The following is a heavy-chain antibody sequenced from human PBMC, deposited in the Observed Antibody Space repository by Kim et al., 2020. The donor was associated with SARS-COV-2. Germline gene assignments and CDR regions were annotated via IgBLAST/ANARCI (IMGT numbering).Heavy chain of an antibody. CDR3: ARGEDSTSWYTWLH. V-gene: IGHV1-18*01. CDR1: GYTFINYG. D-gene: IGHD2-2*02. J-gene: IGHJ4*02. CDR2: VNTRNGDT. Sequence: ASVKVSCKASGYTFINYGISWVRQVPGHGLEWMGRVNTRNGDTVYAQSFQGRVTMTTDASTSTAFMEVRSLRADDTAVYYCARGEDSTSWYTWLHWGQGTLVTVSS.